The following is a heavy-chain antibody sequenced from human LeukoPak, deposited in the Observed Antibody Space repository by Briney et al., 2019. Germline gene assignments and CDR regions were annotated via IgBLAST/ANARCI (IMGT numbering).Heavy chain of an antibody. CDR2: IYHSGST. D-gene: IGHD4-17*01. J-gene: IGHJ4*02. CDR1: GYSISSGYY. V-gene: IGHV4-38-2*02. CDR3: ARSSYGDPPFDY. Sequence: KPSETLSLTCTVSGYSISSGYYWGWIRQPPGKVLEWIGSIYHSGSTYYNPSLKSRVNISVDTSKNQFSLKLSSVTAADTAVYYCARSSYGDPPFDYWGQGTLVTVSS.